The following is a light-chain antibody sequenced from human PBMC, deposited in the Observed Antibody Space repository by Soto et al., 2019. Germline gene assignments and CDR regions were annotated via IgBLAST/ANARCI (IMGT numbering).Light chain of an antibody. Sequence: EIVMTQSPGTLSVSPGERATLSCRASQSVSINLAWYQQKPGQAPRLLIYDASTRATGIPARFSGSGSGTDFTLTVSSLEPEDFAVYYCQQYGSAPRTFGQGTKVDIK. V-gene: IGKV3D-15*01. CDR3: QQYGSAPRT. CDR1: QSVSIN. J-gene: IGKJ1*01. CDR2: DAS.